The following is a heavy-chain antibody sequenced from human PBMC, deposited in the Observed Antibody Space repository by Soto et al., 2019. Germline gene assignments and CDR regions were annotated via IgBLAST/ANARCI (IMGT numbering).Heavy chain of an antibody. D-gene: IGHD3-16*01. J-gene: IGHJ4*02. CDR2: MRPDSGGA. Sequence: ASVKGSCKASGYTFTGYYLHWIRQAPGQGLQWMGWMRPDSGGANYAQKFQGRVSMTRDTSTSTFYMELSRLASDDTAVYYCARDPHEGVYDYWGQGTQVTVSS. CDR3: ARDPHEGVYDY. CDR1: GYTFTGYY. V-gene: IGHV1-2*02.